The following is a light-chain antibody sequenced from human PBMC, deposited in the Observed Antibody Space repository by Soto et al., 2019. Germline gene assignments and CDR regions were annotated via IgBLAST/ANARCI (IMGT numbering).Light chain of an antibody. J-gene: IGKJ1*01. CDR2: GAS. V-gene: IGKV3-15*01. Sequence: EIGMTQSPATLSVSAGERATLSWRASQSVSSNLAWYQQKPGNAPRLLIYGASTRATGIPARFSGSGSGKEFTLNISSLQSEDFAVYYCQQYNNWPPTWTFGQGTKVDIK. CDR3: QQYNNWPPTWT. CDR1: QSVSSN.